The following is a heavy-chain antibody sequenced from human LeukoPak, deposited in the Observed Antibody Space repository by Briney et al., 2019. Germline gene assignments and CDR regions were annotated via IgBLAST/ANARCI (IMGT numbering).Heavy chain of an antibody. CDR1: GGSISSGSYY. V-gene: IGHV4-61*02. Sequence: SETLSLTCTVSGGSISSGSYYWSWIRQPTGKGLEWIGRIYTSGGTNYNPSLKSRVTISVDTSKNQFSLKLSSVTAADTAVYYCARGSFARGVIPTDYWGQGTLVTVSS. CDR2: IYTSGGT. CDR3: ARGSFARGVIPTDY. J-gene: IGHJ4*02. D-gene: IGHD3-10*01.